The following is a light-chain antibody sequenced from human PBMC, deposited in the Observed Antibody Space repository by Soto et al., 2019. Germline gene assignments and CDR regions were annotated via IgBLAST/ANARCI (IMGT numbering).Light chain of an antibody. V-gene: IGLV2-14*01. CDR3: SSYTSSSTLYV. Sequence: QSALTQPASVSGSPGQSITISCTGTSSDVGGYNYVSWYQQHPGKAPKLMIYEVSNRPSWVSNRFSGSKYGNTASLTISGLQAEDEADYYCSSYTSSSTLYVFGTGTKVTVL. J-gene: IGLJ1*01. CDR2: EVS. CDR1: SSDVGGYNY.